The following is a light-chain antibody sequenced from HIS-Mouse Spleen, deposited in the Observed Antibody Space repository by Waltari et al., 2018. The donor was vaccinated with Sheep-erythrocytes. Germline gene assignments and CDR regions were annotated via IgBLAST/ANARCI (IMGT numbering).Light chain of an antibody. CDR2: LGS. Sequence: DIVMTQSPLSLPVTPGEPASISXRXXQSLLHSNGYNYLDWYLQKPGQSPQLLIYLGSNRASGVPDRFSGSGSGTDFTLKISRVEAEDVGVYYCMQALQTPXTXGQGTKLEIK. V-gene: IGKV2-28*01. J-gene: IGKJ2*01. CDR1: QSLLHSNGYNY. CDR3: MQALQTPXT.